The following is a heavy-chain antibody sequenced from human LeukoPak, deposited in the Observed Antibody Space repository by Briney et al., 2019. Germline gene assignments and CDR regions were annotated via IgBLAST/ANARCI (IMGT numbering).Heavy chain of an antibody. Sequence: SETLSLTCTVSGYSISSGFYWGWIRQPPGKGLEWIGNIYHSGSTSYNPSLRSRVTISVDTSKNQFSLKLSSVTAADTAVYYCARVYYYDSSGYVWFDPWGQGTLVTVSS. CDR3: ARVYYYDSSGYVWFDP. J-gene: IGHJ5*02. V-gene: IGHV4-38-2*02. CDR1: GYSISSGFY. D-gene: IGHD3-22*01. CDR2: IYHSGST.